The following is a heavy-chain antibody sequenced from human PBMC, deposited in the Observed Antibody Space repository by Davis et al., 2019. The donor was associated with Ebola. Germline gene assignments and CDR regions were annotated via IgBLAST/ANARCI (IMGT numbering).Heavy chain of an antibody. V-gene: IGHV1-46*01. CDR3: ARDGAVAKLFDY. CDR1: GYTFTSYY. Sequence: AASVKVSCIASGYTFTSYYMHWVRQAPGQGLEWMGIINPSGGSTSYAQKFQGRVTMTRDTSTSTVYMELSSLRSEDTAVYYCARDGAVAKLFDYWGQGTLVTVSS. CDR2: INPSGGST. J-gene: IGHJ4*02. D-gene: IGHD6-19*01.